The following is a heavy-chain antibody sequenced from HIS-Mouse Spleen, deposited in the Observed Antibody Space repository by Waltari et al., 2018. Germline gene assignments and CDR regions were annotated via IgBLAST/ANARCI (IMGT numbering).Heavy chain of an antibody. CDR1: GGSISSSSCY. CDR3: ARHNLNYWYFDL. V-gene: IGHV4-39*01. CDR2: IYYSGRT. Sequence: QLQLQESCPGLVKPSETLSLTCTVSGGSISSSSCYWGCIRQPPGKGLEWIGSIYYSGRTYYNPSLKSRVTISVDTSKNQFSLKLSSVTAADTAVYYCARHNLNYWYFDLWGRGTLVTVSS. J-gene: IGHJ2*01.